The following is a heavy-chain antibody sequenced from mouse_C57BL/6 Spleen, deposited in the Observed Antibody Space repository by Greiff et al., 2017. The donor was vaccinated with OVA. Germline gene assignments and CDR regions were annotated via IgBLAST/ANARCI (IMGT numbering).Heavy chain of an antibody. Sequence: EVQGVESGPELVKPGASVKISCKASGYSFTDYNMNWVKQSNGKSLEWIGVINPNYGTTSYNQKFKGKATLTVDQSSSTAYMQLNSLTSEDSAVYYCARSRDYDGDYYAMDYWGQGTSVTVSS. J-gene: IGHJ4*01. D-gene: IGHD2-4*01. CDR3: ARSRDYDGDYYAMDY. V-gene: IGHV1-39*01. CDR1: GYSFTDYN. CDR2: INPNYGTT.